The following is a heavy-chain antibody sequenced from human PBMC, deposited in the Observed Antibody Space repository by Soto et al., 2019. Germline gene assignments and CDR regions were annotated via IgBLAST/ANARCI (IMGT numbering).Heavy chain of an antibody. J-gene: IGHJ4*02. CDR1: GYTPTNYD. CDR3: ARALHPSGTYYCFEN. Sequence: QVPLVQSGAEVKKPGASVTVSCKTSGYTPTNYDIGWVRQAPGQGLEWMGWISAYNGNTNSAQKLQGRLTMNTDTSTRTAYMDRRSLRSDDTAVYYGARALHPSGTYYCFENWGQGRLVSVSS. V-gene: IGHV1-18*01. CDR2: ISAYNGNT. D-gene: IGHD1-26*01.